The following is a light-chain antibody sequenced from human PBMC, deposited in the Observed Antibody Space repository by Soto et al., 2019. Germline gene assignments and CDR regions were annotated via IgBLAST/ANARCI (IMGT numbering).Light chain of an antibody. Sequence: QSVLAQPASVSGSPGQSITISFTGTSSDVGAYNSVSWYQQHPHKAPQVIIYKGTQRPSGVSNRFSGSTSGNAASLTISGLQADDEADYFCCSSAPESTYGFGKGTKV. CDR2: KGT. CDR3: CSSAPESTYG. CDR1: SSDVGAYNS. V-gene: IGLV2-23*01. J-gene: IGLJ1*01.